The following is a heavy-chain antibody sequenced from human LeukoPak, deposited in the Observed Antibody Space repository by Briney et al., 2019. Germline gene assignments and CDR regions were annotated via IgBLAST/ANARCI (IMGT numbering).Heavy chain of an antibody. CDR3: ARGVYGSGDY. CDR2: IYSSGST. J-gene: IGHJ4*02. D-gene: IGHD3-10*01. CDR1: GGSISSYY. Sequence: PSETLSLTCTVSGGSISSYYWSWLRQPAGKGLEWLRRIYSSGSTNYNPSLKSRVTMSLDTSKNQSSLKFTSVTAADTAVYYCARGVYGSGDYWGQGTLVTVSS. V-gene: IGHV4-4*07.